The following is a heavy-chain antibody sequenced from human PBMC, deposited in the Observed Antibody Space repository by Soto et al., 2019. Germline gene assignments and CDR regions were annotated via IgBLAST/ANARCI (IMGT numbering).Heavy chain of an antibody. CDR2: IYSGGST. CDR1: GFTVSSNY. D-gene: IGHD3-9*01. V-gene: IGHV3-66*01. Sequence: GGSLRLSCAASGFTVSSNYMSWVRQAPGKGLEWVSVIYSGGSTYYADSVKGRFTISRDNSKNTLYLQMNSLRAEDTAVYYCARDPQPYYDILTGYPYGMDVWGQGTTVTVSS. CDR3: ARDPQPYYDILTGYPYGMDV. J-gene: IGHJ6*02.